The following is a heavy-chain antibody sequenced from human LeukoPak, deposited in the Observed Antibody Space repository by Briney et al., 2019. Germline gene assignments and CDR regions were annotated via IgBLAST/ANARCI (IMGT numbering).Heavy chain of an antibody. CDR1: GYTFTSYG. CDR3: AKDLRDYGSGSYYNVRFDP. D-gene: IGHD3-10*01. Sequence: ASVKVSCKASGYTFTSYGISWVRQAPGQGLEWMGWISAYNGNTNYAQKLQGRVTMTTDTSTSTAYMELRSLRSDDTAVYYCAKDLRDYGSGSYYNVRFDPWGQGTLVTVSS. J-gene: IGHJ5*02. V-gene: IGHV1-18*01. CDR2: ISAYNGNT.